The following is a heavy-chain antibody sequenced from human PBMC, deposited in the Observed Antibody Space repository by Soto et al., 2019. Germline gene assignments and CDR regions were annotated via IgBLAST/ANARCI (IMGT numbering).Heavy chain of an antibody. Sequence: QVRLQESGPGLVKPSETLSLTCTVSGVSITSHYWTWIRQPPGKGLEWIGNIHYSGSTNYSPSLKSRVIISVDTSENQSSLKLSSVTTADTAVYYCTGGGPGHPFDYWGQGTLVTVSS. V-gene: IGHV4-59*11. J-gene: IGHJ4*02. CDR2: IHYSGST. D-gene: IGHD7-27*01. CDR3: TGGGPGHPFDY. CDR1: GVSITSHY.